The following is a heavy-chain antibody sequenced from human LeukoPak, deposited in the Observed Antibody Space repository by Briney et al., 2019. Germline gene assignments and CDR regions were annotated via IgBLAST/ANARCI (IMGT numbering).Heavy chain of an antibody. Sequence: GGSLRLSCAASGFTFSSYGMHWVRQAPGKGLEWVAVIWYDGSNKYYADSVKGRFTISRDNSKNTLYLQMSSLRAEDTAVHYCARDIVVVPAAMPAYYYYGMDVWGQGTTVTVSS. V-gene: IGHV3-33*01. D-gene: IGHD2-2*01. CDR1: GFTFSSYG. CDR3: ARDIVVVPAAMPAYYYYGMDV. CDR2: IWYDGSNK. J-gene: IGHJ6*02.